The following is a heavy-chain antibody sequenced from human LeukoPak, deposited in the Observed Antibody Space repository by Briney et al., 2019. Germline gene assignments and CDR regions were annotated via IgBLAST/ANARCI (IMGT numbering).Heavy chain of an antibody. D-gene: IGHD1-26*01. CDR3: ATWAFYHSLDV. V-gene: IGHV3-43*02. CDR2: INKDGSAT. Sequence: GRSLRLSCAASRFTFDGYAMHWVRQAPGKGLEWVSLINKDGSATYYADSVKGRFTISRDNSKNSLYLQMNSLRSEDTALYYCATWAFYHSLDVWGQGTTVTVSS. J-gene: IGHJ6*02. CDR1: RFTFDGYA.